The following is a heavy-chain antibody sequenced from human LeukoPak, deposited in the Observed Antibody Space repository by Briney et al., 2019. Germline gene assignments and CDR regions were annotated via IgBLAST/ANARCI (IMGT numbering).Heavy chain of an antibody. Sequence: GGSLRLSCAASGFTLSDYYMLWIREAPGKALEGVSYFSSSGSTVYYADSVKGRFTISRDNAKNSLYLQMDSLSAEDTAVYYCARCCVRGYDDWGQGTLVTVSS. D-gene: IGHD5-12*01. J-gene: IGHJ4*02. CDR3: ARCCVRGYDD. CDR2: FSSSGSTV. V-gene: IGHV3-11*01. CDR1: GFTLSDYY.